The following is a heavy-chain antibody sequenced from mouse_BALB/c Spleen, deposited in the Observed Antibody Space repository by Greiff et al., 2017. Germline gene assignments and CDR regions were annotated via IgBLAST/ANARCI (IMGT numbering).Heavy chain of an antibody. V-gene: IGHV1-20*02. D-gene: IGHD1-1*01. CDR2: INPYNGDT. CDR1: GYSFTGYF. J-gene: IGHJ4*01. Sequence: VQLKQSGPELVKPGASVKISCKASGYSFTGYFMNWVMQSHGKSLEWIGRINPYNGDTFYNQKFKGKATLTVDKSSSTAHMELRSLASEDSAVYYCARRTTVGMDYWGQGTSVTVSS. CDR3: ARRTTVGMDY.